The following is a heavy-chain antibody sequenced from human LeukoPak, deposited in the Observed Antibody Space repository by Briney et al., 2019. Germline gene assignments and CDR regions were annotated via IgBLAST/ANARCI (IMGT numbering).Heavy chain of an antibody. V-gene: IGHV3-21*01. J-gene: IGHJ2*01. CDR2: ISSSSSYI. CDR3: ARDLSLESVAAADYWYFDL. Sequence: GGSLRLSCAASGFAFSSYSMNWVRQAPGKGLEWVSSISSSSSYIYYADSVKGRFTISRDNAKNSLYLQMNSLRAEDTAVYYCARDLSLESVAAADYWYFDLWGRGTLVTVSS. CDR1: GFAFSSYS. D-gene: IGHD6-13*01.